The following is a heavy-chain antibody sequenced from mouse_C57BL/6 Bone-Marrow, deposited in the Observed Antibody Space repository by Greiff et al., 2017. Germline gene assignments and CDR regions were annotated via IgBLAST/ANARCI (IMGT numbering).Heavy chain of an antibody. D-gene: IGHD2-3*01. J-gene: IGHJ3*01. V-gene: IGHV1-26*01. CDR1: GYTFTDYY. CDR3: ARSYDGYYVRAY. CDR2: INPNNGGT. Sequence: VQLQQSGPELVKPGASVKISCKASGYTFTDYYMNWVKQSHGKSLEWIGDINPNNGGTSYNQKFKGKATLTVDKSSSTAYMELRSLTSEDSAVYYCARSYDGYYVRAYWGQGTLVTVSA.